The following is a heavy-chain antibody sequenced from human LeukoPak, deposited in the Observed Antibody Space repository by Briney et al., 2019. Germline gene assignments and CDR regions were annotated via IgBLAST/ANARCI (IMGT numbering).Heavy chain of an antibody. CDR2: IYHSGST. Sequence: SETLSLTCTVSGYSISSGYYWGWTRQPPGMGLEWIGSIYHSGSTYYNPSLKSRVTISVDTSKNQFSLKLSSVTAADTAVYYCARDARGIVGATSWFDPWGQGTLVTVSS. D-gene: IGHD1-26*01. V-gene: IGHV4-38-2*02. J-gene: IGHJ5*02. CDR3: ARDARGIVGATSWFDP. CDR1: GYSISSGYY.